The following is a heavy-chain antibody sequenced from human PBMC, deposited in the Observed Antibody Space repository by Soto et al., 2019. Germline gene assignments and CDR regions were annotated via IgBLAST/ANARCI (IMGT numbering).Heavy chain of an antibody. CDR3: ASRGGGNTALDI. Sequence: GESLKISCTCSVYSFTSYWIGWVRQMPGKGLDWMLIIYPGDSDTRYSPSFQGQVTISADKSIITAYLQWRTRKVSAPAMQDSASRGGGNTALDIWGQGT. D-gene: IGHD2-15*01. CDR2: IYPGDSDT. J-gene: IGHJ3*02. CDR1: VYSFTSYW. V-gene: IGHV5-51*01.